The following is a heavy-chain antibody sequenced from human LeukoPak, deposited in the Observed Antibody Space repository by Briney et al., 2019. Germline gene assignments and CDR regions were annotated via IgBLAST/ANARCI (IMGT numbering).Heavy chain of an antibody. V-gene: IGHV1-18*01. CDR3: ARASGNNYYDSSGCDY. D-gene: IGHD3-22*01. CDR2: ISAYNGNT. Sequence: GASVKVSCKACGYTFTSYGISWVRQAPGQGLEWMGWISAYNGNTNYAQKLQGRVTMTTDTSTSTAYMELRSLRSDDTAVYYCARASGNNYYDSSGCDYWGQGTLVTVSS. CDR1: GYTFTSYG. J-gene: IGHJ4*02.